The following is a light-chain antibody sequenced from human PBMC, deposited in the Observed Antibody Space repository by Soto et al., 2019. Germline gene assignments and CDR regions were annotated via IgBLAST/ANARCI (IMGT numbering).Light chain of an antibody. CDR1: SSDVGGYNY. CDR3: SSYTSSSTLV. CDR2: EVS. V-gene: IGLV2-14*01. J-gene: IGLJ2*01. Sequence: QSALTQPASVSGSPGQSITISCTGTSSDVGGYNYVSWHQQHPGKAPKLIIYEVSNRPSGVSNRFSGSKSGNTASLTISGLQAEDEADYYCSSYTSSSTLVFGGGTKLTVL.